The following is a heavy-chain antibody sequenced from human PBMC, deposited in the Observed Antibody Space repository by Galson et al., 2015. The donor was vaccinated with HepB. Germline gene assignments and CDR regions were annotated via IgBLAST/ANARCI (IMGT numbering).Heavy chain of an antibody. CDR2: ITSDNNFK. CDR1: GFTFRNYT. J-gene: IGHJ5*02. D-gene: IGHD5-18*01. Sequence: SLRLSCAASGFTFRNYTIHWVRQARGKGLEWVSSITSDNNFKYYADSLKGRVTISRDNAKNSLSLQMNSLRDEDTAVYYCARGSGYSSGPFDHWGQGTLVAVSS. CDR3: ARGSGYSSGPFDH. V-gene: IGHV3-21*01.